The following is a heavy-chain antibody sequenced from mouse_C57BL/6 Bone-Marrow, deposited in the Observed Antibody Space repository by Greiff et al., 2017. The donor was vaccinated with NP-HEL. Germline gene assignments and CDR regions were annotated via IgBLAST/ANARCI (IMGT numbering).Heavy chain of an antibody. CDR3: ARHGSEAWFAY. J-gene: IGHJ3*01. Sequence: EVQLVESGGGLVQPGESLKLSCESNEYEFPSHDMSWVRKTPETRLDLVAAINSDGVSPYYPDTMERRFIISRDNTKKTLYLQMSSLRSEDTALYYCARHGSEAWFAYWGQGTLVTVAA. CDR2: INSDGVSP. CDR1: EYEFPSHD. V-gene: IGHV5-2*01.